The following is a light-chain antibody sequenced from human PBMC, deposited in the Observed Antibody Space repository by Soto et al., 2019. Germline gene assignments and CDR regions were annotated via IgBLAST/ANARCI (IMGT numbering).Light chain of an antibody. Sequence: EIVMTQSPGTLSLSPGETATLSCRASQSVSSNYVAWFHQKPGQAPRLLIYGASSRATVVPDRFSASGSGTDFTLTISRLEPEDFAVYYCQQYGRSPFTFGPGTKVDIK. J-gene: IGKJ3*01. CDR1: QSVSSNY. V-gene: IGKV3-20*01. CDR3: QQYGRSPFT. CDR2: GAS.